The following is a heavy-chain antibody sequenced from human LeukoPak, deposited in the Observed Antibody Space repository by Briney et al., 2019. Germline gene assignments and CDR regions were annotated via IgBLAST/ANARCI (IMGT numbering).Heavy chain of an antibody. CDR3: ARGSPYDGMDV. D-gene: IGHD2-8*01. CDR2: IWYDGSNK. CDR1: GFTFSSYG. J-gene: IGHJ6*02. V-gene: IGHV3-33*01. Sequence: GGSLRLSCAASGFTFSSYGMHWVRQAPGKGLEWVAVIWYDGSNKYYADFVKGRFTISRDNAKNSLYLQMNRLRAEDTAVYYCARGSPYDGMDVWGQGTTVTVSS.